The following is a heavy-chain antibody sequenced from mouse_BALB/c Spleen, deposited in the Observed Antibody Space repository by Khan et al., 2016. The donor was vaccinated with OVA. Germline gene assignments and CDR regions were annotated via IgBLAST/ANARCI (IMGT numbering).Heavy chain of an antibody. CDR2: INHGRGGT. J-gene: IGHJ3*01. Sequence: QVQLQQSGAGLVRPGPSVQVSCKASGYAFTNYLIEWVKQRPGQGLEWIGLINHGRGGTNYNEMFKGKAILTADKSSSTSHKLHSSLTSDDSAVYFCARGGYGTMAFWGLGTLVTVSA. CDR3: ARGGYGTMAF. CDR1: GYAFTNYL. D-gene: IGHD2-1*01. V-gene: IGHV1-54*01.